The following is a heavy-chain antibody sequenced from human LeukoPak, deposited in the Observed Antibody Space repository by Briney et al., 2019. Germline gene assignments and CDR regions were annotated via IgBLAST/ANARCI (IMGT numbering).Heavy chain of an antibody. CDR2: IIPIFGTA. CDR3: VRVSLPSEYSGSFDY. Sequence: SVKVSCKASGGTFSSYAISWVRQAPGQGLEWMGGIIPIFGTANYAQKFQGRVTITADESTSTAYMELSSLRSEDTAVYYCVRVSLPSEYSGSFDYWGQGTLVTVSS. V-gene: IGHV1-69*13. D-gene: IGHD1-26*01. J-gene: IGHJ4*02. CDR1: GGTFSSYA.